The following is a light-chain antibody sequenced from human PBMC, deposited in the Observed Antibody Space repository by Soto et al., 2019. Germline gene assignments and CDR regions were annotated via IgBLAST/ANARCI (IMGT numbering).Light chain of an antibody. CDR3: QRYNSNPWT. Sequence: DIQMTQSPSTLSASVGDRVTITCRASQSVNGWLAWYQQKPGKAPKLLIYAASNLESGVPSRFSGSGAGTEITLTISSLQPDDSATYCCQRYNSNPWTFGQGTKVEVK. J-gene: IGKJ1*01. V-gene: IGKV1-5*01. CDR1: QSVNGW. CDR2: AAS.